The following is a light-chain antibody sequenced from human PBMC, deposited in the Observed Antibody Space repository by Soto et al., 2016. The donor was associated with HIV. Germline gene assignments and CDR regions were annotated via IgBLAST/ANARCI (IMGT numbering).Light chain of an antibody. CDR1: QGIGSS. J-gene: IGKJ2*01. CDR3: MQSIQLYT. CDR2: AAS. Sequence: DIQMTQSPSSVSASVGDRVSITCRASQGIGSSLAWYQHKPGKAPKVLIYAASSLQSGVPSRFSGTGSGTDFSLKISRVEAEDVGVYYCMQSIQLYTFGQGTKLDIK. V-gene: IGKV1-12*01.